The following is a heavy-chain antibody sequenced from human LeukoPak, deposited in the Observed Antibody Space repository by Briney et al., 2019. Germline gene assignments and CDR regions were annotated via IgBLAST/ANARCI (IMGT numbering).Heavy chain of an antibody. CDR2: ISGSGDST. Sequence: GGSLRLSCAASGFTFRSYDMSWVRQAPGKGLEWVSAISGSGDSTYYADSVKGRFTISRDNSKNTLYLQMNSLRAEDTAVYYCAKGHSGWSFSDYWGQGTLVTVSS. D-gene: IGHD6-19*01. J-gene: IGHJ4*02. CDR1: GFTFRSYD. V-gene: IGHV3-23*01. CDR3: AKGHSGWSFSDY.